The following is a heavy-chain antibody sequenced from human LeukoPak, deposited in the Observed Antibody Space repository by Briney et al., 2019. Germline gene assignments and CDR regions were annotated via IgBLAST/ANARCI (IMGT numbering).Heavy chain of an antibody. V-gene: IGHV4-4*09. CDR2: TYTSGST. CDR3: ARTIAAAGRDYFDY. CDR1: GGSISSYY. J-gene: IGHJ4*02. Sequence: PSETLSLTCTVTGGSISSYYWSWIRQPPGKGLEWIGYTYTSGSTNYNPSLKSRVTISVDTSKNQFSLKLSSVTAADTAVYYCARTIAAAGRDYFDYWGQGTLVTVSS. D-gene: IGHD6-13*01.